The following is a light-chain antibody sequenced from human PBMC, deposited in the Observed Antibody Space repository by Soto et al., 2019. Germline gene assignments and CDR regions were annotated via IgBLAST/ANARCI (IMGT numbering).Light chain of an antibody. CDR2: NNN. CDR3: ATWDDTLRTWV. J-gene: IGLJ3*02. V-gene: IGLV2-14*02. CDR1: SSDVGSYDV. Sequence: QSVLTQTASVSGSPGQSITISCTGTSSDVGSYDVVSWYQQHPGKAPKLIIYNNNQRPSGVPDRFSGSKSGTSASLAISGLQSEDEADYPCATWDDTLRTWVFGGGTKLTVL.